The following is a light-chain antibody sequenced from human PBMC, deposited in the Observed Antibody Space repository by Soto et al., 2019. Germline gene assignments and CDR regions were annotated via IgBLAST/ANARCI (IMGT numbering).Light chain of an antibody. CDR1: QSISSW. CDR3: QQYNSYPCT. J-gene: IGKJ2*02. Sequence: DIQMTQSPSTLSASVGDRVTITCRASQSISSWLAWYQQKPGKAPKLLLYDASSLESGVPSRFSGSGSGTEFTLTISSLQPDDFATYYCQQYNSYPCTFGQGTKLEIK. V-gene: IGKV1-5*01. CDR2: DAS.